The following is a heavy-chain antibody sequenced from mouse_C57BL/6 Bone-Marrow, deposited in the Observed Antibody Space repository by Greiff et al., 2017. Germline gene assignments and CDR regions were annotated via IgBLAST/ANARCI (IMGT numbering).Heavy chain of an antibody. CDR1: GYTFTSYW. J-gene: IGHJ3*01. CDR2: IDPSDSYT. D-gene: IGHD4-1*02. Sequence: QVQLQQPGAELVKPGASVKLSCKASGYTFTSYWMQWVKQRPGQGLEWIGEIDPSDSYTNYNHKFKGKATLTVDTSSSTAYMQRSSLTSEDSAVYYCARSNWDPWFAYWGQGTLVTVSA. CDR3: ARSNWDPWFAY. V-gene: IGHV1-50*01.